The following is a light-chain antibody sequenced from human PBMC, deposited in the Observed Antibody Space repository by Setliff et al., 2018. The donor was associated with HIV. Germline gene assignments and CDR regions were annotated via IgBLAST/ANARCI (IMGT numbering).Light chain of an antibody. CDR1: TSDISHYNF. J-gene: IGLJ2*01. CDR2: EVF. V-gene: IGLV2-23*02. CDR3: SSYGGSSTFVV. Sequence: LTQPASVSASPGQSITISCTGTTSDISHYNFVSWYQQHPDSAPKLLIYEVFNRPSGVSHRFSGSKSGNTASLTISGLQAEDEADYYCSSYGGSSTFVVFGGGTKVTV.